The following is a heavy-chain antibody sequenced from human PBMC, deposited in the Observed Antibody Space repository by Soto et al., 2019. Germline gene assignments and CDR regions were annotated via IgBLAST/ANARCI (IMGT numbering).Heavy chain of an antibody. J-gene: IGHJ4*02. V-gene: IGHV3-23*01. D-gene: IGHD3-9*01. CDR1: GFTFSSYA. CDR2: ISGSGGST. Sequence: GGSLRLSCAASGFTFSSYAMSWVRQAPGKGLEWVSAISGSGGSTYYADCVKARFTISRDNSKNTLYLQMNSLRAEDTAVYYSAKYERRYCDWLLRNFDYWGQGTLVTVSS. CDR3: AKYERRYCDWLLRNFDY.